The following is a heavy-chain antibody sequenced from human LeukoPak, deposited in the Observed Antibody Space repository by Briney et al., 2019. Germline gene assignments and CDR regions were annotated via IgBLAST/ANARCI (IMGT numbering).Heavy chain of an antibody. CDR2: ISSSSSCI. Sequence: PGGSLRLSCAASGFTFSSYSMNWVRQAPGKGLEWVSSISSSSSCIYYADSVKGRFTISRDNAKNSLYLQMNSLRAEDTAVYYCAREAVRITMIVVAPKSGMDVWGQGTTVTVSS. CDR1: GFTFSSYS. CDR3: AREAVRITMIVVAPKSGMDV. J-gene: IGHJ6*02. V-gene: IGHV3-21*01. D-gene: IGHD3-22*01.